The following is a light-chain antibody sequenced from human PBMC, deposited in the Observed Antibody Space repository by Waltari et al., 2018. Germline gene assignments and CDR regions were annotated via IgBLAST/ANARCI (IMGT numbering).Light chain of an antibody. CDR3: CSYAGSSTPHV. CDR2: EGS. J-gene: IGLJ1*01. CDR1: RSDVGSYNL. Sequence: QSALTQPASVSGSPGQAITISCTGTRSDVGSYNLFSWYQQYPGKAHKLMIYEGSKRPSGVSNRFSGSKSGNTASLTISGLQAEDEADYYCCSYAGSSTPHVFGTGTKVIV. V-gene: IGLV2-23*01.